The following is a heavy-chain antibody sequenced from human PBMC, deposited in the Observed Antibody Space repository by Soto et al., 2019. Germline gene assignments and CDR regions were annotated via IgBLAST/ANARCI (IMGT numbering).Heavy chain of an antibody. D-gene: IGHD2-21*02. CDR1: GFTFSSYG. Sequence: QVQLVESGGGVVQPGRSLRLSCAASGFTFSSYGMHWVRQAPGKGLEWVAVIWYDGSNKYYADSVKGRFTLSRDNSKNTLYLQMNSLRAEDTAVYYCARSDKVTGEGPFDYWGQGTLVTVSS. CDR3: ARSDKVTGEGPFDY. J-gene: IGHJ4*02. CDR2: IWYDGSNK. V-gene: IGHV3-33*01.